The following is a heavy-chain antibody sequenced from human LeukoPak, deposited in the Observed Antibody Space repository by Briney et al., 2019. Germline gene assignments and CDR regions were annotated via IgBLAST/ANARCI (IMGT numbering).Heavy chain of an antibody. D-gene: IGHD4-17*01. V-gene: IGHV3-23*01. CDR3: ARRYGDYVGAFDI. CDR2: ISGSGGST. J-gene: IGHJ3*02. CDR1: GFTFSSYA. Sequence: PGGSLRLSCAASGFTFSSYAMSWVRQAPGKGLEWVSAISGSGGSTYYADSVKGRFTISRDNSKNTLYLQMNSLRAEDTAVYYCARRYGDYVGAFDIWGQGTMVTVSS.